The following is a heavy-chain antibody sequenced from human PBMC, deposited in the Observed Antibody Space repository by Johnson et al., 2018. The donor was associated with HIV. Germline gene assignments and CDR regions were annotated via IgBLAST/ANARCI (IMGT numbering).Heavy chain of an antibody. J-gene: IGHJ3*02. D-gene: IGHD5-12*01. CDR1: GFTFDDYA. CDR2: ISWNSGSI. CDR3: ARVGIVATILAAFDI. V-gene: IGHV3-9*01. Sequence: VQLVESGGGLVQPGRSLRLSCAASGFTFDDYAMHWVRQAPGKGLEWVSGISWNSGSIGYADSVKGRFTIPRDNAKNSLYLQMNSLRAEDTAVYYCARVGIVATILAAFDIWGQGTMVTVSS.